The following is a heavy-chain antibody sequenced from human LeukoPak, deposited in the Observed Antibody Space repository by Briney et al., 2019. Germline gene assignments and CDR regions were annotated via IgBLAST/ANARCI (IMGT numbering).Heavy chain of an antibody. V-gene: IGHV3-9*01. D-gene: IGHD5-12*01. CDR3: AKDRVATEYYYYYGLDV. J-gene: IGHJ6*02. CDR1: GITFDNHV. CDR2: ISWNSGNI. Sequence: PGGSLRLSCAASGITFDNHVMHWVRHAPGKGLEWVSGISWNSGNIGYADSVKGRFTISRDIGKNSLYLQMNSLRVEDTALYYCAKDRVATEYYYYYGLDVWGQGTTVTVSS.